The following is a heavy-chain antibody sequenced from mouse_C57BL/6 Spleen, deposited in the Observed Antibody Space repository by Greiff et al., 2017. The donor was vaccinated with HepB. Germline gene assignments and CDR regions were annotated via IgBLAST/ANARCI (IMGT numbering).Heavy chain of an antibody. J-gene: IGHJ3*01. D-gene: IGHD2-4*01. Sequence: EVQLQQSGTVLARPGASVKMSCKTSGYTFTSYWMHWVKQRPGQGLEWIGAIYPGNSDTSYNQKFKGKTKLTAVTSASTAYMELSSLTTEDSAVYYCTGGDYDVAFAYWGQGTLVTVSA. CDR2: IYPGNSDT. CDR3: TGGDYDVAFAY. CDR1: GYTFTSYW. V-gene: IGHV1-5*01.